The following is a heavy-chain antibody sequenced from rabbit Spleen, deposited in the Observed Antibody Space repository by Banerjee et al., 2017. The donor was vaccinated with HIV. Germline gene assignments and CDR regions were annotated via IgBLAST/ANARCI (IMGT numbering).Heavy chain of an antibody. Sequence: QSLEESGGDLVKPGASLTLTCTASGFSFSSNAMCWVRQAPGKGPEWIACSYNGDGSTYYANWVNGRFSISKTSSMTVTLQMTSLTAADTATYFCARDLVAVIGWNFNLWGPGTLVTVS. V-gene: IGHV1S40*01. CDR2: SYNGDGST. J-gene: IGHJ4*01. CDR3: ARDLVAVIGWNFNL. CDR1: GFSFSSNA. D-gene: IGHD1-1*01.